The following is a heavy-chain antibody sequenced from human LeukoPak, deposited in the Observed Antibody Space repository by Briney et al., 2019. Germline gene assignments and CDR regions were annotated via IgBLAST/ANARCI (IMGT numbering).Heavy chain of an antibody. CDR1: GGSIRSGTDY. CDR2: IYMSGST. V-gene: IGHV4-61*02. CDR3: ARRDEGLSGGFDP. D-gene: IGHD3-16*02. Sequence: PSETLSLTCTVSGGSIRSGTDYWSWIRQPAGKGLEWIGRIYMSGSTDYNPSFKSRVTMSVDTSKNQVSLKLRSVTAADTAVYYCARRDEGLSGGFDPWGQGTLVTVSS. J-gene: IGHJ5*02.